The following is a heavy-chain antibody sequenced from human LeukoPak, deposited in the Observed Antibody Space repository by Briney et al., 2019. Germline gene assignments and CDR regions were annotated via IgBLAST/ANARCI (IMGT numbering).Heavy chain of an antibody. V-gene: IGHV3-23*01. CDR1: GFTFSSYA. CDR3: AKSKVVAATMGRFDY. Sequence: GGSLRLSCAASGFTFSSYAMNWARQAPGKGLEWVSTISGSDGSTYYADSVKGRFTISRDNSKNTLYLQMNSLRAGDTAVYYCAKSKVVAATMGRFDYWGQGTLVTVSS. J-gene: IGHJ4*02. CDR2: ISGSDGST. D-gene: IGHD2-15*01.